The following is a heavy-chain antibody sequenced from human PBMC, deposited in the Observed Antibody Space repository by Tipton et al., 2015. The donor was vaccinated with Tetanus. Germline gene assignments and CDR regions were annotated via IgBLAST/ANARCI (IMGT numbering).Heavy chain of an antibody. CDR1: GFPFHSYH. CDR2: IGDAKTVM. V-gene: IGHV3-48*01. J-gene: IGHJ4*02. CDR3: VSGSALDY. Sequence: GSLRLSCATSGFPFHSYHMAWVRQAPGKGLEWISYIGDAKTVMQYADSVKGRFTVSRDNAEDSLFLEMNSLRADDTAVYYCVSGSALDYWGQGTLITVSS. D-gene: IGHD6-25*01.